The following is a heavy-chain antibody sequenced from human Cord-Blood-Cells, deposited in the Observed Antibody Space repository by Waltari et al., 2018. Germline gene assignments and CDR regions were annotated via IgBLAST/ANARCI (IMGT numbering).Heavy chain of an antibody. V-gene: IGHV4-39*02. Sequence: QLQLQESGPGLVQPSETLSLTCTVSGGSISSSSYHWGWIRQPPGKGLEWIGSIYYSGSTYYNPSLKSRVTISVDTSKNQFSLKLSSVTAADTAVYYCAREERYCSSTSCYNWFDPWGQGTLVTVSS. J-gene: IGHJ5*02. CDR3: AREERYCSSTSCYNWFDP. CDR2: IYYSGST. D-gene: IGHD2-2*01. CDR1: GGSISSSSYH.